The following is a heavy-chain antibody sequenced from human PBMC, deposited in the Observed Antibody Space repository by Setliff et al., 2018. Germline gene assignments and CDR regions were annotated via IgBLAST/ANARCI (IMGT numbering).Heavy chain of an antibody. CDR3: ARDLGHGGDSDY. CDR2: IGHTGSI. Sequence: KTSETLSLTCTVSGGSISSYYWSWIRQPPGKGLEWVGNIGHTGSINYNPSLKSRLTISRDTSKNQVSLKLNSVTATDTAVYYCARDLGHGGDSDYWGQGILVTVSS. V-gene: IGHV4-59*12. CDR1: GGSISSYY. D-gene: IGHD2-21*02. J-gene: IGHJ4*02.